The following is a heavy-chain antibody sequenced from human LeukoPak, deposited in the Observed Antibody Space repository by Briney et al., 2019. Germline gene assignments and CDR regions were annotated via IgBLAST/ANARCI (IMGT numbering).Heavy chain of an antibody. CDR2: INPSGGST. Sequence: GASVKVSCKASGYTFTSYYIHWVRQAPGQGLEWMGIINPSGGSTYYTQKFQGRLTMTRDMSTSTVYMELSSLRADDTAVYYCARDRLHYGEYEKTLDYWGQGTLVTVSS. J-gene: IGHJ4*02. CDR1: GYTFTSYY. CDR3: ARDRLHYGEYEKTLDY. D-gene: IGHD4-17*01. V-gene: IGHV1-46*01.